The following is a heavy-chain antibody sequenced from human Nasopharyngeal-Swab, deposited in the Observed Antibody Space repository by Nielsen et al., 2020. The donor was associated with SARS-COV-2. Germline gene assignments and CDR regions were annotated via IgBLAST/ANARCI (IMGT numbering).Heavy chain of an antibody. J-gene: IGHJ4*02. CDR1: GFTFTTYD. Sequence: ASVKVSCKASGFTFTTYDINWLRQASGQAPEGIGWMTPKTGYTGYAQKFQGRVTMTWNTSISTAYMDLSSLTSEDTAVYYCARGGPVAFDYWGQGSLVIVSS. V-gene: IGHV1-8*01. CDR2: MTPKTGYT. D-gene: IGHD6-19*01. CDR3: ARGGPVAFDY.